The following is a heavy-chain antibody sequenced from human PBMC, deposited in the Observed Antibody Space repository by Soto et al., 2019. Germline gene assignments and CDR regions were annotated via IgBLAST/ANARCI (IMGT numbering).Heavy chain of an antibody. CDR1: GFTFSSYA. CDR2: ISGSGGST. CDR3: AKDERGYKTLYSFGY. J-gene: IGHJ4*02. V-gene: IGHV3-23*01. D-gene: IGHD5-18*01. Sequence: PGGSLILSCAASGFTFSSYAMSWVRQAPGKGLEWVSAISGSGGSTYYADSVKGRFTISRDNSKNTLYMQMNSLRAEDTAVYYCAKDERGYKTLYSFGYWGQGTLVTVSS.